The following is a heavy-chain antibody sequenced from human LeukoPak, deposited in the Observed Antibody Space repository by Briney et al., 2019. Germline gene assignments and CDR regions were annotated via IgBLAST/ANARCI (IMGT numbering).Heavy chain of an antibody. CDR1: GFTFSSYS. V-gene: IGHV3-21*01. Sequence: GGSLRLSCAASGFTFSSYSMNWVRQAPGKGLEWVSSISRSSSYIYYADSVRGRFTVSRDNAKNSLYLQMNSLRAEDTAVYYCARGFYYGLDVWGKGTTVTISS. CDR3: ARGFYYGLDV. J-gene: IGHJ6*04. CDR2: ISRSSSYI.